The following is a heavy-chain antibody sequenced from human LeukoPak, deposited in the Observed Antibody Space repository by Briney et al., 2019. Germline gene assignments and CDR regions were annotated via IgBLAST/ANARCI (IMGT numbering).Heavy chain of an antibody. CDR2: IYYSGST. V-gene: IGHV4-39*01. Sequence: SETLSLTCTVSGGSISSSSYYWGWIRQPPGKGLEWIGSIYYSGSTYYNPSLKSRVTISVDTSKNQFSLKLSSVTAADTAVYYRARSRAQDCSSTSCYLWIAYYYYYYMDVWGKGTTVTISS. CDR1: GGSISSSSYY. J-gene: IGHJ6*03. CDR3: ARSRAQDCSSTSCYLWIAYYYYYYMDV. D-gene: IGHD2-2*01.